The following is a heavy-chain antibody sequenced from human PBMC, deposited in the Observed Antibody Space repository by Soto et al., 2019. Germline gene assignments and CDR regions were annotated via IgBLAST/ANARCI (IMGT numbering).Heavy chain of an antibody. CDR3: ARAFPLGYCSGGSCYDFDY. D-gene: IGHD2-15*01. Sequence: GASVKVSCKASGYTFTSYYMHWVRQAPGQGLEWMGIINPSGGSTSYAQKFQGRVTMTRDTSTSTVYMELSSLRSEDTAVYYCARAFPLGYCSGGSCYDFDYWGQGTLVTVSS. CDR1: GYTFTSYY. V-gene: IGHV1-46*03. CDR2: INPSGGST. J-gene: IGHJ4*02.